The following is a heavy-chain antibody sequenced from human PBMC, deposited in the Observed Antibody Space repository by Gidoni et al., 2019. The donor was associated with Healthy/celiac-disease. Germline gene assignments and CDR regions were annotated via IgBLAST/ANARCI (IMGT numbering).Heavy chain of an antibody. V-gene: IGHV2-26*01. Sequence: QVTLKESGPVLVKPTETLTLTCTVSGFSLSNARMGVSWIRQPPGKALEWLAHIFSNDEKSYSTSLKSRLTIAKDTSKSQVVLTMTNMDPVDTATYYCARSAYYYDSSGYYRKGVYFQHWGQGTLVTVSS. D-gene: IGHD3-22*01. CDR1: GFSLSNARMG. CDR3: ARSAYYYDSSGYYRKGVYFQH. CDR2: IFSNDEK. J-gene: IGHJ1*01.